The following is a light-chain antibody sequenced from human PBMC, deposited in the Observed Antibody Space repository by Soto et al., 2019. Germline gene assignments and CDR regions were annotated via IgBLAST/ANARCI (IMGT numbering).Light chain of an antibody. Sequence: EIVMTQSPGTLSVSPGERATLSCRASQSVSSNLAWFQQKPGQAPRLLIYGASTRVAGIPARFSGSGSGTEFTLTISSLQSEDFAIYYCQQYNNWLGAFGQGTK. CDR3: QQYNNWLGA. V-gene: IGKV3-15*01. J-gene: IGKJ1*01. CDR1: QSVSSN. CDR2: GAS.